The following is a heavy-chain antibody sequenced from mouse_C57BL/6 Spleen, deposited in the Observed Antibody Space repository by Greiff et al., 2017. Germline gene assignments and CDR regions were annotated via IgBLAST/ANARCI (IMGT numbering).Heavy chain of an antibody. CDR2: INPSNGGT. V-gene: IGHV1-53*01. CDR1: GYTFTSYW. Sequence: VQLQQPGTELVKPGASVKLSCKASGYTFTSYWLHWVKQRPGQGLEWIGNINPSNGGTNYNEKFKSKATLPVDKSSSTAYMQLSSLTSEDSAVYYCARDNYYGSSPQFDYWGQGTTLTVSS. CDR3: ARDNYYGSSPQFDY. J-gene: IGHJ2*01. D-gene: IGHD1-1*01.